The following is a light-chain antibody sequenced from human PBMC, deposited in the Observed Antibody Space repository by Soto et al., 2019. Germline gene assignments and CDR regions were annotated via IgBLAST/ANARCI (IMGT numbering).Light chain of an antibody. Sequence: QLVLTQPASVSGSPGQSITFSCTGTSSDIGGYKYVSWYQQHPGKAPKLMIYEVSNRPSGVSNRFSGSKSANTASLTISGLRTEDEADYYCSSYTTSSTWVFGGGTKLTVL. CDR3: SSYTTSSTWV. CDR2: EVS. CDR1: SSDIGGYKY. V-gene: IGLV2-14*01. J-gene: IGLJ3*02.